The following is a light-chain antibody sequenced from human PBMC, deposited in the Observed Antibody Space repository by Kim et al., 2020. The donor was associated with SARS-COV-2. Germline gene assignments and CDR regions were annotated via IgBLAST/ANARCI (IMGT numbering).Light chain of an antibody. J-gene: IGKJ1*01. CDR2: QVS. V-gene: IGKV2-30*01. Sequence: DVVMTQSPLSLPVTLGQPASISCRSSQSLVNSDGDTYLNWFQHKPGQSPSRLIYQVSNRDSGVPERFSGSGSDTNFTLKISRVEADDIGIYFCMQATHWPPWTFGQGTKVDIK. CDR3: MQATHWPPWT. CDR1: QSLVNSDGDTY.